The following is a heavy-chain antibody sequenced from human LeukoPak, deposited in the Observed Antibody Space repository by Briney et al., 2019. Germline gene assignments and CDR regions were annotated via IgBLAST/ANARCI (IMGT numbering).Heavy chain of an antibody. CDR2: INWNGGST. V-gene: IGHV3-20*04. Sequence: GGSLRLSCAASGFTFDDYGMSWVRQAPGKGLEWVSGINWNGGSTGYADSVKGRFTISRDNAKNSLYLQMNSLRAEDTALYYCARDQYSSGWYGPGDYWGQGTLVTVSS. D-gene: IGHD6-19*01. J-gene: IGHJ4*02. CDR3: ARDQYSSGWYGPGDY. CDR1: GFTFDDYG.